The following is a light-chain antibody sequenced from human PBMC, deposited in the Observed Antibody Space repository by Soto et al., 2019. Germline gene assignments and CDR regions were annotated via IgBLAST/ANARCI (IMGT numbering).Light chain of an antibody. V-gene: IGKV1D-12*01. CDR2: AAS. Sequence: DIQMTQSPSAVSASVGDRVTITCRASQDISSWLAWYQQKPGKAPNFLIYAASTLQSGVPSRFSGSGYGTEFTLTISCLQPEEFATYYWQQASRFPPTLGQGTKVEIK. J-gene: IGKJ2*01. CDR3: QQASRFPPT. CDR1: QDISSW.